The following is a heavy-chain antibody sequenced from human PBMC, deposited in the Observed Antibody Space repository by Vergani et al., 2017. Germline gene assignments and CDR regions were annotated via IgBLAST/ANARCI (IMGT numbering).Heavy chain of an antibody. CDR2: ISGSSSYT. CDR1: GFTFSSYA. J-gene: IGHJ4*02. D-gene: IGHD6-19*01. V-gene: IGHV3-23*01. CDR3: ARDLGRGSGWMGNGPKGLYYFDY. Sequence: EVQLLESGGGLVQPGGSLRLSCAASGFTFSSYAMSWVRQAPGKGLEWVSAISGSSSYTNYADSVKGRFTISRDNAKNSLYLQMNSLRAEDTAVYYCARDLGRGSGWMGNGPKGLYYFDYWGQGTLVTVSS.